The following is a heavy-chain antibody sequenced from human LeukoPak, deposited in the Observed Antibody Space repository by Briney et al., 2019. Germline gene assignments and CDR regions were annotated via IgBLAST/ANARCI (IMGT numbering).Heavy chain of an antibody. CDR2: INHSGST. CDR1: GGSFSGYY. Sequence: SETLSLTCAVYGGSFSGYYWSWIRQPPGKGLEWIGEINHSGSTNYNPSLKSRVTISVDTSKNQFSLKLSSVTAADTAVYYCAGSPGLEAWFGPWGQGTLVTVSS. V-gene: IGHV4-34*01. CDR3: AGSPGLEAWFGP. D-gene: IGHD3-3*01. J-gene: IGHJ5*02.